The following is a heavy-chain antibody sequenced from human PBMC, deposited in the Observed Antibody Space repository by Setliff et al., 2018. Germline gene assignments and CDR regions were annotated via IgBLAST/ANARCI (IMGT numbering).Heavy chain of an antibody. CDR1: GGSISSSSYY. D-gene: IGHD3-3*01. J-gene: IGHJ4*02. Sequence: ETLSLTCTVSGGSISSSSYYWGWIRQPPGKGLEWVGSIYYSGSTYYNPSLKSRVTISVDTSKNQFSLKLSSVTAADTAVYYCASWYYDFWSGYYIPGYFDYWGQGTLVTVSS. V-gene: IGHV4-39*01. CDR2: IYYSGST. CDR3: ASWYYDFWSGYYIPGYFDY.